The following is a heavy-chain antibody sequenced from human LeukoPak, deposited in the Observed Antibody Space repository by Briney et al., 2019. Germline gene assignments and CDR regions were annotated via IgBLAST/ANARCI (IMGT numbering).Heavy chain of an antibody. D-gene: IGHD3-22*01. J-gene: IGHJ4*02. V-gene: IGHV1-2*02. CDR2: INPNSGGT. CDR1: GYTFTGYY. CDR3: ARDPRVYYYDSSGYFDPGG. Sequence: EASVKVSCKASGYTFTGYYMHWVRQAPGQGLEWMGWINPNSGGTNYAQKFQGRVTMTRDTSISTAYVELSRLRSDDTAVYYCARDPRVYYYDSSGYFDPGGWGQGTLVTVSS.